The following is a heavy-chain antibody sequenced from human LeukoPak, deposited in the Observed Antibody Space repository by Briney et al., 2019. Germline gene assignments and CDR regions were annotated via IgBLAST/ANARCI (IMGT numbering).Heavy chain of an antibody. CDR1: GFTFSVHA. CDR2: ISNTGGFT. V-gene: IGHV3-21*01. Sequence: GGSLRLSCAASGFTFSVHAMNWVRQAPGKGLGWVSSISNTGGFTMYADSVKGRFTISRDNAKNSLYLQMNSLRADDTAVYFCARVPSGSGSYLWWFDPWGQGTLVTVSS. J-gene: IGHJ5*02. CDR3: ARVPSGSGSYLWWFDP. D-gene: IGHD3-10*01.